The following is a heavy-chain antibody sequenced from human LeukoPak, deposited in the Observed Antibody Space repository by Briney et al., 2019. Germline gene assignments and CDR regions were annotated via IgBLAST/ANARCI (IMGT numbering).Heavy chain of an antibody. CDR1: GFTFGDYY. Sequence: GGSLRLSCAASGFTFGDYYMSWIRQAPGKGLEWVSYISSSSSPIYYADSVKGRFTISRDNSKNTLYLQMNSLRGEDTAVYSCARGQRRHIDMAPSFDYWGQGTLVTVSS. J-gene: IGHJ4*02. CDR2: ISSSSSPI. D-gene: IGHD5-24*01. V-gene: IGHV3-11*04. CDR3: ARGQRRHIDMAPSFDY.